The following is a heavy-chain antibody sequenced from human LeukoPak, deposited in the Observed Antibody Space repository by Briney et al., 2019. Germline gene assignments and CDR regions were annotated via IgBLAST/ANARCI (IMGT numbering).Heavy chain of an antibody. J-gene: IGHJ1*01. V-gene: IGHV3-30*18. CDR1: GFTFSSYG. Sequence: PGGSLRLSCAASGFTFSSYGMHWVRQAPGKGLEWVAVISYDGSNKYYADSVKGRFTISRDNSKNTLYLQMNSLRAEDTAVYYCAKDWVRWSSRGAEYFQHWGQGTLVTVSS. CDR2: ISYDGSNK. CDR3: AKDWVRWSSRGAEYFQH. D-gene: IGHD6-19*01.